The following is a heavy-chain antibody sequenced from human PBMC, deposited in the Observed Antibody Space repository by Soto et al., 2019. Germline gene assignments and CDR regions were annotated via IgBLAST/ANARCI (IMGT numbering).Heavy chain of an antibody. J-gene: IGHJ4*02. CDR3: SRGLLSGSSYSGGWYYFDS. CDR1: GGSFSGYI. Sequence: QVQLQQWGAGLLKPSETLSLNCDVNGGSFSGYIWTWIRQTPGKGLQWIGQINHSGSAVYNPSLRERVXTXGXTNNQCSLELSSVTAADTAVYYCSRGLLSGSSYSGGWYYFDSWGQGTMVTVSS. D-gene: IGHD1-26*01. CDR2: INHSGSA. V-gene: IGHV4-34*01.